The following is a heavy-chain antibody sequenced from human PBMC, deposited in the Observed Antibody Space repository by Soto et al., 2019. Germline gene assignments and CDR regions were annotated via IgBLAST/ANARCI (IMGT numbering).Heavy chain of an antibody. D-gene: IGHD4-17*01. Sequence: QVQLQESGPGLVKPSQTLSLTCTVSGGSISSGGYYWSWIRQHPGKGLEWIGYIYYSGSTYYNPSLKSRVTISVDTSKNQFSLKLSSVTAADTAVYYCARPSLYGGNSNWYFDLWGRGTLVTVSS. CDR1: GGSISSGGYY. CDR3: ARPSLYGGNSNWYFDL. V-gene: IGHV4-31*03. J-gene: IGHJ2*01. CDR2: IYYSGST.